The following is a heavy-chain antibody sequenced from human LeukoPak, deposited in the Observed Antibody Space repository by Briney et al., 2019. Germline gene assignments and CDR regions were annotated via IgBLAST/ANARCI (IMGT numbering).Heavy chain of an antibody. V-gene: IGHV3-49*04. Sequence: GGSLRLSCAASGFTFSSYAMSWVRQAPGKGLEWVGFIRSKSYGGTTEYAASVKGRFTNSRDDFKSIAYLQMNSLKTEDTAVYYCTKSGTKPYWGQGTLVTVSS. CDR1: GFTFSSYA. CDR2: IRSKSYGGTT. J-gene: IGHJ4*02. D-gene: IGHD1-26*01. CDR3: TKSGTKPY.